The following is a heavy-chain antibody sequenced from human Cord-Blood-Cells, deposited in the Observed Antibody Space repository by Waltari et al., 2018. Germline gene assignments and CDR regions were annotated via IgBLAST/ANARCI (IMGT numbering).Heavy chain of an antibody. D-gene: IGHD2-15*01. CDR3: ARFPARQDAFDI. Sequence: QLQLQQWGAGLLKPSETLSLTCAVYGGSFSGYYWSWIRQPPGKELEWIGEINHSGSTNYNPSLKSRVTISVDTSKNQFSLKLSSGTAADTAVYYCARFPARQDAFDIWGQGTMVTVSS. J-gene: IGHJ3*02. CDR1: GGSFSGYY. CDR2: INHSGST. V-gene: IGHV4-34*01.